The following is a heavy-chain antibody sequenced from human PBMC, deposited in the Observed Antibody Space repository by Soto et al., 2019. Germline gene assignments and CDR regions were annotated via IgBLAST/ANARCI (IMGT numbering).Heavy chain of an antibody. V-gene: IGHV3-30*03. CDR1: GFTFSHYA. J-gene: IGHJ3*02. CDR3: ARKVIPHINGFNN. CDR2: ISFDGSNN. D-gene: IGHD4-4*01. Sequence: LTLSSTTCGFTFSHYALHWVCPAPGKGLGWVEVISFDGSNNYFADSVRGRFTISRDNSQNTLYRQMNSLRGEDTAVYNCARKVIPHINGFNNWGQGKMLTVSS.